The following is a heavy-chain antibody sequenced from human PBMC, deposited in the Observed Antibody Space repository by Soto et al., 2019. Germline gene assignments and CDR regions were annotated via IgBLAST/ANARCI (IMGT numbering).Heavy chain of an antibody. V-gene: IGHV1-69*13. Sequence: ASVKVSCKASGGTFSRYAISWVRQAPGQGLEWMGGIIPIFGTANYAQKSQGRVTITADESTSTAHMELSSLRSEDTAVYYGAREPSYSSSSGDYYYYGMDVWGQGTTVTVSS. D-gene: IGHD6-6*01. CDR2: IIPIFGTA. J-gene: IGHJ6*02. CDR1: GGTFSRYA. CDR3: AREPSYSSSSGDYYYYGMDV.